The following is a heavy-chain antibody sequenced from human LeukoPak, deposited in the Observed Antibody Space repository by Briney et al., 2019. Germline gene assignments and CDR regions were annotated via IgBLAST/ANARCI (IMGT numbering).Heavy chain of an antibody. Sequence: PSETLSLTCTVSGGSISSYYWSWIRQPPGKGLEWIGYIYYSGSTNYNPSLKSRVTISVDTSKNQFSLKLSSVTAADTAVYYCARHRPARQNFDYWGQGTLVTVSS. V-gene: IGHV4-59*08. D-gene: IGHD2-2*01. J-gene: IGHJ4*02. CDR3: ARHRPARQNFDY. CDR2: IYYSGST. CDR1: GGSISSYY.